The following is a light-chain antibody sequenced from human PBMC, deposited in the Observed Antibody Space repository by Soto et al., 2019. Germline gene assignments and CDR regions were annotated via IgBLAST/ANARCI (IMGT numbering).Light chain of an antibody. Sequence: QSALTQPRSVSGSPGQTVTISCTGTSRDVGGYNYVSWYQQHPGKAPKVLIYEVTKRPSGVPDRFSGSKSGNTASLTISGLQAEDEAYYYCCSYAGSYDWVFGGGTKLTVL. CDR2: EVT. V-gene: IGLV2-11*01. J-gene: IGLJ3*02. CDR3: CSYAGSYDWV. CDR1: SRDVGGYNY.